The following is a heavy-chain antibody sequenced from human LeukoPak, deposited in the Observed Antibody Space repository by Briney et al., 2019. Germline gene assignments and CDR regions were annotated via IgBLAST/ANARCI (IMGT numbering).Heavy chain of an antibody. CDR3: ARQQDYYFDY. V-gene: IGHV3-33*01. Sequence: GPLRLSCTASGFTFSSYGIHWVRQAPGKGLEWVAVIWYEGSKKYHADSVKGRFTISRDNSKNTLNLQMNSLRAEDTAVYYCARQQDYYFDYWGQGTLVTVSS. CDR2: IWYEGSKK. J-gene: IGHJ4*02. CDR1: GFTFSSYG. D-gene: IGHD6-13*01.